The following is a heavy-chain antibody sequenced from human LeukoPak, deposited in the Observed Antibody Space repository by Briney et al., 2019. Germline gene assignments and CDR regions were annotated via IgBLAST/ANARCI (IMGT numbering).Heavy chain of an antibody. D-gene: IGHD3-22*01. J-gene: IGHJ4*02. CDR3: AGASYDSSGVH. V-gene: IGHV4-59*01. Sequence: SETLSLTCTVSGGSISSYYWSWIRQPPGKGLEWIGYIYYSGSTNYNPSLKSRVTISVDTSKNQFSLRLSSVTAADTAVYYCAGASYDSSGVHWGQGTLVTVSS. CDR2: IYYSGST. CDR1: GGSISSYY.